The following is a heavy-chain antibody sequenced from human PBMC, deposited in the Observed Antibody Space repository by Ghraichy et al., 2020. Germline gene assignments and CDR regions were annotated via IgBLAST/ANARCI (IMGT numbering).Heavy chain of an antibody. CDR1: GFTFNTYS. CDR2: ISSSSSYI. CDR3: ARVKAATGTTGLDY. V-gene: IGHV3-21*01. J-gene: IGHJ4*02. Sequence: GESLNISCAASGFTFNTYSMNWIRQAPGKGLEWVSSISSSSSYIYYADSVKGRFTISRDNPKNSLYLQLNSLRADDMAVYYCARVKAATGTTGLDYWGQGTQVTVSS. D-gene: IGHD1-1*01.